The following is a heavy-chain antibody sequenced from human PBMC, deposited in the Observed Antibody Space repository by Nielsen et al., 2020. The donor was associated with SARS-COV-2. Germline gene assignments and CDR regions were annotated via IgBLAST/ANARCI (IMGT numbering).Heavy chain of an antibody. V-gene: IGHV3-21*01. CDR3: VRDPDLECAGTNCFGWFDS. CDR1: GFTFSSFS. J-gene: IGHJ5*01. D-gene: IGHD2-2*01. CDR2: ISTSASHI. Sequence: GGSLRLSCAASGFTFSSFSFHWVRQAPGKGLEWVSYISTSASHIFYVDSVKGRFTISRDNAKESLFLQMHSLRVEDTAVYYCVRDPDLECAGTNCFGWFDSWGPGTLVTVSS.